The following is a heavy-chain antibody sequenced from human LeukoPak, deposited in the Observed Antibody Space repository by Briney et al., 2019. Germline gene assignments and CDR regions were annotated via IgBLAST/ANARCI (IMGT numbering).Heavy chain of an antibody. V-gene: IGHV1-69*04. CDR2: IIPILGIA. Sequence: ASVKVSCKASGGTFSSYAISWVRQAPGQGLEWMGRIIPILGIANYAQKFQGRVTITADKSTSTAYMELSSLRSEDTAVYYGARSRKAVAGTDWFDPWGLGTLVTVSS. D-gene: IGHD6-19*01. J-gene: IGHJ5*02. CDR3: ARSRKAVAGTDWFDP. CDR1: GGTFSSYA.